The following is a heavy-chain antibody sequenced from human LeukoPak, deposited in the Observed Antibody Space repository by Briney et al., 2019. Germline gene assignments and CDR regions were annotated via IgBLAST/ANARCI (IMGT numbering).Heavy chain of an antibody. CDR1: RFTFSSYG. CDR3: AKDPKYYGSGTYRGNWFDP. CDR2: IRYDGSNK. D-gene: IGHD3-10*01. J-gene: IGHJ5*02. Sequence: GGSLRLSCAASRFTFSSYGMHWVRQAPGKGLEWVAFIRYDGSNKYYADSVKGRFTISRDDSKNTLYLQMNSLRAEDTAVYYCAKDPKYYGSGTYRGNWFDPWGQGTLVTVSS. V-gene: IGHV3-30*02.